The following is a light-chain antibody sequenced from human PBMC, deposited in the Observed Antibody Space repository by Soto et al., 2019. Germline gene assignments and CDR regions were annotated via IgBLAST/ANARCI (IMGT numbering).Light chain of an antibody. J-gene: IGLJ1*01. CDR1: SSDVGGYNY. Sequence: QSVLTQPASVSGSPGQSITISCTGTSSDVGGYNYVAWYQQHPGKAPKLMIYEVTNRPSGVSSRFSGSKSGNTASLTISGLQAEDEADYYCSSYTSSITPDVFGSGTKLTVL. CDR3: SSYTSSITPDV. V-gene: IGLV2-14*01. CDR2: EVT.